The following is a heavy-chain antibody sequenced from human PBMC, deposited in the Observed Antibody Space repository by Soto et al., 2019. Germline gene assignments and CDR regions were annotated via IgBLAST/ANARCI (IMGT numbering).Heavy chain of an antibody. Sequence: GGSLRLSCAASGFTFSSYAMSWVRQAPGKGLEWVSAISGSGGSTYYADSVKGRFTISRDNSKNTLYLQMNSLRAEDTAVYYCAKGTGVVVVAATIDYWGQGTLVTVSS. CDR3: AKGTGVVVVAATIDY. D-gene: IGHD2-15*01. J-gene: IGHJ4*02. CDR1: GFTFSSYA. V-gene: IGHV3-23*01. CDR2: ISGSGGST.